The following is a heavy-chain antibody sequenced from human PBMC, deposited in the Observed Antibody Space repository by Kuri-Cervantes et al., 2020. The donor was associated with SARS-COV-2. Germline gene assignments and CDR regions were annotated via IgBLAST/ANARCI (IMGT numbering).Heavy chain of an antibody. V-gene: IGHV4-38-2*02. D-gene: IGHD1-14*01. CDR3: ARGSAPGNWFDP. Sequence: SETLSLTCTVSGYSISSGYYWGWIRQPPGKGLEWIGSIYHSGSTYYNPSLKSRVTISVDTSKNQFSLKLSSVTAADTAVYYCARGSAPGNWFDPWGQGTLVTVSS. CDR1: GYSISSGYY. J-gene: IGHJ5*02. CDR2: IYHSGST.